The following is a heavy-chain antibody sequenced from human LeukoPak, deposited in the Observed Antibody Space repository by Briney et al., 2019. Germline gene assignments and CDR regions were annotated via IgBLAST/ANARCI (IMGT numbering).Heavy chain of an antibody. J-gene: IGHJ4*02. Sequence: ASVKISCKVSGYTFTDYYMHWVQQAPGKGLEWMGLVDPGDGETIYAEKFQGRVTITADTSTDTAYMELSSLRSEDTAVYYCATDHDDIVVVPAAKKRQDLKNWGQGTLVTVSS. CDR1: GYTFTDYY. D-gene: IGHD2-2*01. CDR3: ATDHDDIVVVPAAKKRQDLKN. V-gene: IGHV1-69-2*01. CDR2: VDPGDGET.